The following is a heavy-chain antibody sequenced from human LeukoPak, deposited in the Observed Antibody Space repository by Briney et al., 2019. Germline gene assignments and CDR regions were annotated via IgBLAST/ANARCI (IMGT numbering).Heavy chain of an antibody. J-gene: IGHJ3*02. D-gene: IGHD2-2*01. CDR3: ARRYCSSTSCDAFDI. Sequence: PGGSLRLSCAASGFTFSSYEMNWVRQAPGKGLEWVSYISSSGSTIYYADSVKGRFTISRDNAKNSLYLQMNSLRAEDTAVYYCARRYCSSTSCDAFDIWGQGTMVTVSS. V-gene: IGHV3-48*03. CDR2: ISSSGSTI. CDR1: GFTFSSYE.